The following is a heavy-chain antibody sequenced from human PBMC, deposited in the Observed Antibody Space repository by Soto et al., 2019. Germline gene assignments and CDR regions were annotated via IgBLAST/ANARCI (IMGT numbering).Heavy chain of an antibody. D-gene: IGHD5-12*01. CDR3: ARDPACGSLDY. Sequence: EVQLVESGGGLVQPGGSLRLSCEVSGVSFSSSWMSWVRQAPGKGLEWVADINAVGSQVLYAASVMGRFTVSRDNAKKSLFLQMNSLRLEATAFYYCARDPACGSLDYRGLGTLVTVSS. V-gene: IGHV3-7*01. CDR1: GVSFSSSW. J-gene: IGHJ4*02. CDR2: INAVGSQV.